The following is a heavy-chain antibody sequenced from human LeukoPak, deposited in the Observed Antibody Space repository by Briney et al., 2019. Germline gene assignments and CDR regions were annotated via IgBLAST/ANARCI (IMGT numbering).Heavy chain of an antibody. CDR1: GYTFTSYG. D-gene: IGHD7-27*01. Sequence: GASVKVSCKASGYTFTSYGISWVRQAPGQGLEWMGWISAYNGNTNYAQKFQGRVTMTRDTSISTAYMELSRLTSDDTAVYYCAPGPGWFDPWGQGTLVTVSS. CDR3: APGPGWFDP. V-gene: IGHV1-18*01. J-gene: IGHJ5*02. CDR2: ISAYNGNT.